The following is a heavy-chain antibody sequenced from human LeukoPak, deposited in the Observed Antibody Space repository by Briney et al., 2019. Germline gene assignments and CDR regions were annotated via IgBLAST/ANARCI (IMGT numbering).Heavy chain of an antibody. J-gene: IGHJ4*02. Sequence: GGSLRLSCVVSGFTFSSYAMSWVRQAPGKGLEWVSAISGSGGSTYYADSVKGRFTISRDNSKNTLHLQMNSLRAEDTAVYYCARGTDYYDFWSGYFSPPPLDCDYWGQGTLVTVSS. CDR1: GFTFSSYA. D-gene: IGHD3-3*01. CDR2: ISGSGGST. V-gene: IGHV3-23*01. CDR3: ARGTDYYDFWSGYFSPPPLDCDY.